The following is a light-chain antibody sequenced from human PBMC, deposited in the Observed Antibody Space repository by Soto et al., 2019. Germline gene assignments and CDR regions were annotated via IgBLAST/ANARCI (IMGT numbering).Light chain of an antibody. CDR3: SSYTSSSTLV. J-gene: IGLJ2*01. Sequence: QSALTQPASVSGSPGQSITISCTGTSSDVGSYNYVSWYQQHPGKAPKLMIYDVTDRPSGVSDRFSGSKSGNTASLTISGLQADDEAEYFCSSYTSSSTLVFGGGTKLTVL. V-gene: IGLV2-14*03. CDR1: SSDVGSYNY. CDR2: DVT.